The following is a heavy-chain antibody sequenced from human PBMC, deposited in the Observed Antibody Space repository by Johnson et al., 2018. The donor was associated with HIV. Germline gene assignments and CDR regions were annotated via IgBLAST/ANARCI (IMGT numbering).Heavy chain of an antibody. D-gene: IGHD3-22*01. J-gene: IGHJ3*02. CDR3: AASVYYYDSSGYFAFDI. Sequence: VQLVESGGGVVRPGGSLRLSCAASGFTVSSNYMSWVRQAPGKGLEWVSVIYCGASTYYADSVKARFSISHDNSNNTLYLQMNSLRAEDTAVYYCAASVYYYDSSGYFAFDIWGQRTMVTVSS. CDR2: IYCGAST. CDR1: GFTVSSNY. V-gene: IGHV3-66*01.